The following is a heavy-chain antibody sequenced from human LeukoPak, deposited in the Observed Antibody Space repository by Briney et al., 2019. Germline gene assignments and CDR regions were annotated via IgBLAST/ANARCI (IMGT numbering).Heavy chain of an antibody. J-gene: IGHJ3*02. Sequence: HSGGCLRLSCAASGFTVSSNYMSWVRQAPGKGLEWVSVIYSGGSTYYADSVKGRFTISRDNSKNTLYLQMNSLRAEDTAVYYCARDWAGHSDIWGQGTMITVSS. D-gene: IGHD3/OR15-3a*01. CDR1: GFTVSSNY. CDR3: ARDWAGHSDI. V-gene: IGHV3-66*02. CDR2: IYSGGST.